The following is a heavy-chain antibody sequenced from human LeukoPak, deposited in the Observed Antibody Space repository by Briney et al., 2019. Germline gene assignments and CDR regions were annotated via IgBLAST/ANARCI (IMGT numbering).Heavy chain of an antibody. Sequence: ASVKVSCKASGYTFTSYGISWVRQAPGQGLEWMGWISAYNGNTNYAQKLQGRATMTTDTSTSTAYMELRSLRSDDTAVYYCAREPDYANWFDPWGQGTLVTVSS. CDR3: AREPDYANWFDP. J-gene: IGHJ5*02. CDR1: GYTFTSYG. D-gene: IGHD4-17*01. V-gene: IGHV1-18*01. CDR2: ISAYNGNT.